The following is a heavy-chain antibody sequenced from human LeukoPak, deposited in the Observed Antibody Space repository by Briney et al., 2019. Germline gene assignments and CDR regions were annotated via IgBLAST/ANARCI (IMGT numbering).Heavy chain of an antibody. CDR1: GGSFSGYY. Sequence: SETLSLTCAVYGGSFSGYYWSWIRQPPGKGLEWIGEINHSGSTNYNPSLKSRVTISVDTSKNQFSLKLSSVTAADTAVYYCARGLRCWGQGTLVTVSS. V-gene: IGHV4-34*01. CDR3: ARGLRC. D-gene: IGHD2-21*01. CDR2: INHSGST. J-gene: IGHJ4*02.